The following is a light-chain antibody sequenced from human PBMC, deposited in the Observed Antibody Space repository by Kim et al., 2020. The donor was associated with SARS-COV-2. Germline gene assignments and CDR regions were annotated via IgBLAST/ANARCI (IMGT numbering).Light chain of an antibody. Sequence: EIVLTQSPGTLSLSPGERATLSCRASQSVSSSYLAWYQHKPGQAPRLLIYGASSRATGIPDRFSGSGSGTDFTLTISRLELEDFAVYYCQQYGSSPGTFGQGTKVDIK. V-gene: IGKV3-20*01. J-gene: IGKJ1*01. CDR1: QSVSSSY. CDR2: GAS. CDR3: QQYGSSPGT.